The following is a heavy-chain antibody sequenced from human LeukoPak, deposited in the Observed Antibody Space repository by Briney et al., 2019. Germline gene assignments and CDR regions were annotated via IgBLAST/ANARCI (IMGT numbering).Heavy chain of an antibody. Sequence: PGGSLRLSCAASGFTFSSYSIHWVRQAPGKGLEWVTVISYDGSNKYYADSVKGRFTISRDNSKNTLYLQMNSLRAEDTAVYYCATSFGGVIVEAFDIWGQGTMVTVSS. CDR3: ATSFGGVIVEAFDI. J-gene: IGHJ3*02. D-gene: IGHD3-16*02. CDR2: ISYDGSNK. V-gene: IGHV3-30-3*01. CDR1: GFTFSSYS.